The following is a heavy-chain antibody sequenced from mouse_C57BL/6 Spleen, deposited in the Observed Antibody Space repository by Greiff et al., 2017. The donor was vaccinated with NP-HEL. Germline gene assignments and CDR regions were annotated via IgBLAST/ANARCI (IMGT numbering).Heavy chain of an antibody. V-gene: IGHV1-55*01. CDR2: IYPGSGST. Sequence: QVQLQQPGAELVKPGASVKMSCKASGYTFPSYWITWVKQRPGQGLEWIGDIYPGSGSTNYNEKFKSKATLTVDTSSSTAYMQLSSLTSEDSAVYYCARAGGQESAMDYWGQGTSVTVSS. D-gene: IGHD3-3*01. CDR1: GYTFPSYW. J-gene: IGHJ4*01. CDR3: ARAGGQESAMDY.